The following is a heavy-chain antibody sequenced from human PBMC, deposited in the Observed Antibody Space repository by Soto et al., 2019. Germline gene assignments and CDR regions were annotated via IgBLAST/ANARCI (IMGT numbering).Heavy chain of an antibody. CDR1: GFTFSTSW. CDR2: IRSKAYGGTT. Sequence: GGSLRLSCAASGFTFSTSWMSWVRRAPGKGLEWVGFIRSKAYGGTTEYAASVKGRFTISRDDSKSIAYLQMNSLKTEDTAVYYCTLSTDYYYGMDVWGQGTTVTVSS. V-gene: IGHV3-49*04. J-gene: IGHJ6*02. CDR3: TLSTDYYYGMDV.